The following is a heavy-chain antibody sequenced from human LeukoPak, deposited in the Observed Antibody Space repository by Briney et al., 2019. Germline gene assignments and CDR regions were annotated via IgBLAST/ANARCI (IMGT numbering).Heavy chain of an antibody. CDR3: AKAVVIIRGDAFDI. D-gene: IGHD3-3*01. Sequence: ASVKVSCKASGYTFTGYYMHWVRQAPGQGLEWMGWINPNSGGTNYAQKFQGRVTMTRDTSISTAYVELSRLRSDDTAVYYCAKAVVIIRGDAFDIWGQGTMVTVSS. J-gene: IGHJ3*02. V-gene: IGHV1-2*02. CDR1: GYTFTGYY. CDR2: INPNSGGT.